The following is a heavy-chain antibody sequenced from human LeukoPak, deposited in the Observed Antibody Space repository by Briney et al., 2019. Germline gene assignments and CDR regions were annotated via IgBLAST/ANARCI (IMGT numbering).Heavy chain of an antibody. CDR2: IYYSGST. V-gene: IGHV4-59*01. J-gene: IGHJ5*02. CDR1: GGSISSYY. Sequence: SVTLSLTCTVSGGSISSYYWSWIRQPPGKGLEWIGYIYYSGSTNYNPSLKSRVTISVDTSKNQFSLKLSSVTAADTAVYYCARVCDGSSCPQEYWFDPWGQGTLVTVSS. D-gene: IGHD6-13*01. CDR3: ARVCDGSSCPQEYWFDP.